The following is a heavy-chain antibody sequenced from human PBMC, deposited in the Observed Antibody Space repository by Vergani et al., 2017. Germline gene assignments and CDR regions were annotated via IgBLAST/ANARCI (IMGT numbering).Heavy chain of an antibody. CDR3: KGDFWSGYLRGFDY. CDR2: ISGSGGST. CDR1: GFTFSSYA. Sequence: EVQLLESGGGLVQPGGSLRLSCAASGFTFSSYAMSWVRQAPGKGLEWVSAISGSGGSTYYADSVKGRFTISRDNSKNTLYLKMNSLRAEDTAVYYCKGDFWSGYLRGFDYWGQGTLVTVSS. D-gene: IGHD3-3*01. V-gene: IGHV3-23*01. J-gene: IGHJ4*02.